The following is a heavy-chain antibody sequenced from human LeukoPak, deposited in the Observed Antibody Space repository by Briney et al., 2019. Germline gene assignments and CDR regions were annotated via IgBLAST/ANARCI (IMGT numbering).Heavy chain of an antibody. J-gene: IGHJ6*02. CDR2: IYYSGST. CDR1: GGSISSYY. D-gene: IGHD1-1*01. Sequence: SETLSLTCTVSGGSISSYYWSWIRQPPGKGLEWIGYIYYSGSTNYNPSLKSRVTISVDTSKNQFSLKLSSVTAADTAVYYCARDTLVTNYGMDVWGQGTTVTVSS. V-gene: IGHV4-59*01. CDR3: ARDTLVTNYGMDV.